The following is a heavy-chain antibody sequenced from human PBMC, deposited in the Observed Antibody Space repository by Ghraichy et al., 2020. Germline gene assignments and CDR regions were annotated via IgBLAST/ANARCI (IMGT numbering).Heavy chain of an antibody. D-gene: IGHD3-22*01. CDR3: ARGDSSGYSGNFDY. V-gene: IGHV4-39*01. J-gene: IGHJ4*02. Sequence: SQTLSLTCTVSGGSISSSSYYWGWIRQPPGKGLEWIGSIYYSGSTYYNPSLKSRVTISVDTSKNRFSLKLSSVTAADTAVYYCARGDSSGYSGNFDYWGQGTLVTVSS. CDR2: IYYSGST. CDR1: GGSISSSSYY.